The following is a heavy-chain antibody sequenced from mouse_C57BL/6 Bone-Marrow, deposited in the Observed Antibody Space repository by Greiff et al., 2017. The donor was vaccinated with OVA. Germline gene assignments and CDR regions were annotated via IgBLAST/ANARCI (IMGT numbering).Heavy chain of an antibody. CDR3: ESILRAWFAY. J-gene: IGHJ3*01. CDR1: GFTFTYYY. Sequence: EVMLVESGGGLVQPGGSLSLSCAASGFTFTYYYMSWVRQPPGKALEWLGFIRNKANGYTTEYSASVKGRFTISRDNSQSILYRQMNALRAEDSATYYCESILRAWFAYWGQGTLVTVSA. CDR2: IRNKANGYTT. V-gene: IGHV7-3*01. D-gene: IGHD1-1*01.